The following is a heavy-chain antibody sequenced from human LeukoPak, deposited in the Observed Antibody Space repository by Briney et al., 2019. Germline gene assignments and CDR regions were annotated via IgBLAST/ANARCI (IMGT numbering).Heavy chain of an antibody. V-gene: IGHV1-69*13. D-gene: IGHD1-26*01. CDR3: ARDSYATEGSTGFDP. CDR2: IIPIFGTA. Sequence: SVKVSCKASGGTFSNYAISWVRQAPGQGLEWMGGIIPIFGTANYAQKFQGRVTITADESTSTAYMELSSLRSEDTAVYYCARDSYATEGSTGFDPWGQGTLVTVSS. CDR1: GGTFSNYA. J-gene: IGHJ5*02.